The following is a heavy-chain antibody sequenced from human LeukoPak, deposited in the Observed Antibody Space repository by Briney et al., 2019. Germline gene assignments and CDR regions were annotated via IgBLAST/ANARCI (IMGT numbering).Heavy chain of an antibody. Sequence: PGESLRLSCAASGFTFSSYAMHWVRQAPGKGLEWVAVVSYDGINKYYADSVKGRFTISRDNSKNTLYLQMNSLRAEDTAVYYCARELDPGSNWNGYFDYWGQGTLVTVSS. V-gene: IGHV3-30*04. CDR2: VSYDGINK. CDR1: GFTFSSYA. J-gene: IGHJ4*02. D-gene: IGHD1-1*01. CDR3: ARELDPGSNWNGYFDY.